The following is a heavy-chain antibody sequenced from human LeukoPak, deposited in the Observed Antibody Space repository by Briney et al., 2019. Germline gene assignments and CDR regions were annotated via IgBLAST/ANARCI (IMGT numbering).Heavy chain of an antibody. CDR3: ARFEDYGGNRDVFDI. CDR2: INPHSGGA. Sequence: VASVKVSCKASGYTFTAYYINWVRQAPGQRLEWMGWINPHSGGAVYAQGFQGRVTMTRDTSISTAYMELSRLRSDDTAVYYCARFEDYGGNRDVFDIWGQGTMVTVSS. J-gene: IGHJ3*02. CDR1: GYTFTAYY. D-gene: IGHD4-23*01. V-gene: IGHV1-2*02.